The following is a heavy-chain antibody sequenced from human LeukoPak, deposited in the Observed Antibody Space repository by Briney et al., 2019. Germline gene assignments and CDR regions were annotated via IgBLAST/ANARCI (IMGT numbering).Heavy chain of an antibody. CDR3: ARGNYDSTGYYYMGDTLDI. CDR1: GGSITNYY. J-gene: IGHJ3*02. V-gene: IGHV4-4*07. CDR2: IYISGST. Sequence: SETLSLTCTVSGGSITNYYWNWIRQPAGKGLEWIGHIYISGSTNYNPSLKSRVTMSVDTSKNQFSLKVDSVTAADTAVYYCARGNYDSTGYYYMGDTLDIWGQGTMVTVSS. D-gene: IGHD3-22*01.